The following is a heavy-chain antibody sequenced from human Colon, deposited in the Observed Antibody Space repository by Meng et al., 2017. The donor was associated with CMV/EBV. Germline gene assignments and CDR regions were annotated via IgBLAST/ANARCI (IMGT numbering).Heavy chain of an antibody. CDR3: GRNRVDQ. CDR1: GFIFSDYW. Sequence: GESLKISCEVSGFIFSDYWMSWVRQAPGKGLEWVANINKDGSEKFYVDSVKGRFTISRDNAKMSVYLQMNSLRGEDTAVYYCGRNRVDQWGQGTLVTVSS. CDR2: INKDGSEK. J-gene: IGHJ4*02. D-gene: IGHD3-10*01. V-gene: IGHV3-7*01.